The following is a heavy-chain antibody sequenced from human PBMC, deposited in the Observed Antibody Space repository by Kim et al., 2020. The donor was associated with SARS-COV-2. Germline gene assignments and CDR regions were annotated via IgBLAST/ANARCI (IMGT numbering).Heavy chain of an antibody. CDR1: GFTFSDYY. V-gene: IGHV3-11*01. D-gene: IGHD6-6*01. Sequence: GGSLRLSCAASGFTFSDYYMSWIRQAPGKGLEWVSYISSSGSTIYYADSVKGRFTISRDNAKNSLYLQMNSLRAEDTAVYYCARVNLGIEYSSSSGEYAFAIWGQGTMVTVSS. J-gene: IGHJ3*02. CDR3: ARVNLGIEYSSSSGEYAFAI. CDR2: ISSSGSTI.